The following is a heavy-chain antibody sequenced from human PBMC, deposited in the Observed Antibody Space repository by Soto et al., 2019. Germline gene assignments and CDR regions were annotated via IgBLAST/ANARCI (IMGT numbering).Heavy chain of an antibody. D-gene: IGHD2-8*02. Sequence: SETLSLTCTVSGGSISSSSYYWGWIRQPPGKGLEWIGSIYYSGSTYYNPSLKSRVTISVDTSKNQFSLKLSSVTAADTAVYHCARHLNWFYYFDYWGQGTLVTVSS. CDR2: IYYSGST. CDR3: ARHLNWFYYFDY. V-gene: IGHV4-39*01. J-gene: IGHJ4*02. CDR1: GGSISSSSYY.